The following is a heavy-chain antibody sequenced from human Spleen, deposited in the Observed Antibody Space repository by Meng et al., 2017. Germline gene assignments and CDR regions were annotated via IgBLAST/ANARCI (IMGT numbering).Heavy chain of an antibody. D-gene: IGHD3-16*01. CDR3: SNYIWGSEPTGVLS. CDR1: GSSISIKYW. CDR2: IFHGGST. Sequence: VQLQGWRPVCVKPSVPLSPTCCVAGSSISIKYWWIWVRQPPGKGLEWIGEIFHGGSTNYNPSLKSRVTISVDKSKNQFSLKLSSVTAADTAVYYCSNYIWGSEPTGVLSWGQGTLVTVSS. V-gene: IGHV4-4*02. J-gene: IGHJ5*02.